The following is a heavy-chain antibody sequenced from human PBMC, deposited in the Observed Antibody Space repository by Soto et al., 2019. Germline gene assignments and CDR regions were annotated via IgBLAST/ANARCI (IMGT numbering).Heavy chain of an antibody. D-gene: IGHD1-26*01. V-gene: IGHV3-15*01. CDR2: IQKKADGGAT. J-gene: IGHJ4*02. CDR3: TIMGLGTFQY. Sequence: EVQLVESGGGLVKDGGSLRLSCVVSGITFRNAWMAWVRQAPGKGLEWVGRIQKKADGGATEYAASVKGRLSISRDDSKNTLYLQMDSLKTEDSAVYYCTIMGLGTFQYWGQGTLLTVSS. CDR1: GITFRNAW.